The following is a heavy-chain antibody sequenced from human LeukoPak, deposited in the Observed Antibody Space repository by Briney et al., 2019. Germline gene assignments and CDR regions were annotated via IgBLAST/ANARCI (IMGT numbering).Heavy chain of an antibody. V-gene: IGHV1-3*01. CDR2: INAGNGNT. Sequence: ASVKVSCKASGYTFTSYAMHWVRQAPGQRLEWMGWINAGNGNTKYSQKFQGRVTITADESTSTAYMELSSLRSEDTAVYYCARDYSNYVQTEHYYYYYMDVWGKGTTVTVSS. CDR3: ARDYSNYVQTEHYYYYYMDV. CDR1: GYTFTSYA. D-gene: IGHD4-11*01. J-gene: IGHJ6*03.